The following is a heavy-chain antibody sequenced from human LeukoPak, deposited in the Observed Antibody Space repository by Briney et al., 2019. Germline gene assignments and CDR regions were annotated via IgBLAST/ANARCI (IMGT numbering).Heavy chain of an antibody. D-gene: IGHD3-10*01. CDR3: ARRLGAITHFDY. V-gene: IGHV3-48*03. J-gene: IGHJ4*02. Sequence: PGGSLRLSCAASGFTLSSYEMNWVRQAPGKGLEWVSYISSSGSTIYYADSVKGRFTISRDNAKNSLYLQMNSLRAEDTAVYYCARRLGAITHFDYWGQGTLGTVSS. CDR1: GFTLSSYE. CDR2: ISSSGSTI.